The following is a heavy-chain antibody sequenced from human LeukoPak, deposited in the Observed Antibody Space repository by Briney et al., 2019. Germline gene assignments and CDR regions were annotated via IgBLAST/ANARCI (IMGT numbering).Heavy chain of an antibody. J-gene: IGHJ4*02. Sequence: GGSLRLSCAASGFTFSSCAMHWVRQAPGKGLEWVAVISYDGSNKYYADSVKGRFTISRDNSKNTLYLQMNSLRAEDTAVYYCARDSVPLIVATNLDYWGQGTLVTVSS. D-gene: IGHD5-12*01. CDR3: ARDSVPLIVATNLDY. V-gene: IGHV3-30-3*01. CDR2: ISYDGSNK. CDR1: GFTFSSCA.